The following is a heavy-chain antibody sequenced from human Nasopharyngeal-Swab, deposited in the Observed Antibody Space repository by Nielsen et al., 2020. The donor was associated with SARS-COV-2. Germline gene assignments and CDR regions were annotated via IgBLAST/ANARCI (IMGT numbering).Heavy chain of an antibody. Sequence: GGSLRLSCAASGFTFSDYYMSWIRQAPGKGLEWVSYISSSGSTIYYADSVKGRFTISRDNAKNSLYLQMNSLRAEDTAVYYCARVYSSSWVDLDYWGQGTLVTVSS. CDR2: ISSSGSTI. J-gene: IGHJ4*02. V-gene: IGHV3-11*04. CDR1: GFTFSDYY. CDR3: ARVYSSSWVDLDY. D-gene: IGHD6-13*01.